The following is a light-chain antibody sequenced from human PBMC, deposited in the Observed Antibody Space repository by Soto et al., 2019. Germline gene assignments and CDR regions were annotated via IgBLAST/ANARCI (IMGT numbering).Light chain of an antibody. CDR3: QQYGYLIT. J-gene: IGKJ5*01. CDR1: QSVSSSY. V-gene: IGKV3-20*01. CDR2: GAS. Sequence: EIVLTQSPGTLSLSPGERVTLSCRASQSVSSSYLAWYQQKPGQAPRLLIYGASSRATGIPDRFSGSGSGTDFTLTISRLEPEDFAVYYCQQYGYLITLGQWTRLEIK.